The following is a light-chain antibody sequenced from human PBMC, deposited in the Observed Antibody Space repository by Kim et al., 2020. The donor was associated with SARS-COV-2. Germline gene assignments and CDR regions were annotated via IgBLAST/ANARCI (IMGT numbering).Light chain of an antibody. CDR2: GAS. Sequence: EIVLTQSPGTLSLSPGERATLSCRASQSVDLYLAWYQQKPGQAPRLLIRGASSRAIGIPDRFSGSGSGTDFTLTITRLEPEDFAVYYCQQYDGQVTFGPGTKLEI. J-gene: IGKJ2*01. CDR1: QSVDLY. CDR3: QQYDGQVT. V-gene: IGKV3-20*01.